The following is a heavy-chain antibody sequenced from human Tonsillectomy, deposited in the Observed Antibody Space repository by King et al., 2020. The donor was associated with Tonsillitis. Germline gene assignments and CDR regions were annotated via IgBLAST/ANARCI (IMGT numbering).Heavy chain of an antibody. Sequence: QVQLVESGGDLVKPGGSLRLSCVASGFTLRDFYMSWIRQAPGKGLEWVSSISSSGSAIYYADSVKGRFTISRDNAKSSLCLQMTSLRAEDTAVYYCATTPYMGFLGYYMDVWGKGTTVTVSS. J-gene: IGHJ6*03. CDR1: GFTLRDFY. CDR2: ISSSGSAI. D-gene: IGHD3-3*01. CDR3: ATTPYMGFLGYYMDV. V-gene: IGHV3-11*01.